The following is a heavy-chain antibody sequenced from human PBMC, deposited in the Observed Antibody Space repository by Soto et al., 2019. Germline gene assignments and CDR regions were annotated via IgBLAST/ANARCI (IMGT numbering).Heavy chain of an antibody. V-gene: IGHV3-30-3*01. CDR1: GFTFSSYA. Sequence: QVQLVESGGGVVQPGRSLRLSCAASGFTFSSYAMHWVRQAPGKGLEWVAVISYDGSNKYYADSVKGRFNISRDNSKNTLYLQMNSLRAEDTAVSYCARGEEADTDYWGQGTLVTVSS. CDR3: ARGEEADTDY. CDR2: ISYDGSNK. J-gene: IGHJ4*02.